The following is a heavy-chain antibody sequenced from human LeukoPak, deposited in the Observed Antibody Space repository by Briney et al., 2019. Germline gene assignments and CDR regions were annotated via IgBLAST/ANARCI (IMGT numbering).Heavy chain of an antibody. CDR2: ISSSGSTI. J-gene: IGHJ4*02. V-gene: IGHV3-48*03. CDR1: GFTFSSYE. D-gene: IGHD2-2*01. Sequence: GGSLRLSCAASGFTFSSYEMNWVRQAPGKGLEWVSYISSSGSTIYYADSVKGRFTISRDNAKNSLYLQMNSLRAEDTAVYYCAREHCSSTSCYGRGFDYWGQGTLVTVSS. CDR3: AREHCSSTSCYGRGFDY.